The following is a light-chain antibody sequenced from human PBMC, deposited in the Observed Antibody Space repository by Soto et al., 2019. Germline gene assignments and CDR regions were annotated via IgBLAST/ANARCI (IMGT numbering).Light chain of an antibody. V-gene: IGLV2-14*03. Sequence: QSALTQPASVSGSPGQSITISCTGTSSDVGAYDFVSWYQQHPDKAPKLMIYEVIYRPSGVSNSFSGSKYVNTATLTITRFQSEDEGDYYCSSYTTSSTRVFGTGTKVTVL. CDR1: SSDVGAYDF. J-gene: IGLJ1*01. CDR3: SSYTTSSTRV. CDR2: EVI.